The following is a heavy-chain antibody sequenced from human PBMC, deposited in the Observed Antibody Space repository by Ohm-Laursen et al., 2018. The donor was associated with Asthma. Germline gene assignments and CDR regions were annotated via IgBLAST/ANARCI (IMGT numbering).Heavy chain of an antibody. CDR1: GFAFNSYS. V-gene: IGHV3-23*01. CDR3: AKDTKGYYDTSVY. CDR2: ISGRGDNR. J-gene: IGHJ4*02. D-gene: IGHD3-22*01. Sequence: SLRLSCAASGFAFNSYSLSWVRQAPGKGLEWVSTISGRGDNRYYADSVKGRFTISRDNSKNTLSLQMNSLRADDTAVYYCAKDTKGYYDTSVYWGQGTLVTVSS.